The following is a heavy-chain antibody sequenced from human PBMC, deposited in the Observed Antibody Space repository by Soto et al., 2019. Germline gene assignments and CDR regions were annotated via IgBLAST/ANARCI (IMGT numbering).Heavy chain of an antibody. D-gene: IGHD2-2*02. J-gene: IGHJ4*02. Sequence: SATLSLTCAGYGGSFSGYYWSWFRQPPGKGLGWIGEINHSGSTNYNPSLKSRVTISVDTSKNQFSLKLSSVTAADTAVYYCARADVVVPAAISRPYYFDYWGQGTLVTVSS. CDR2: INHSGST. V-gene: IGHV4-34*01. CDR1: GGSFSGYY. CDR3: ARADVVVPAAISRPYYFDY.